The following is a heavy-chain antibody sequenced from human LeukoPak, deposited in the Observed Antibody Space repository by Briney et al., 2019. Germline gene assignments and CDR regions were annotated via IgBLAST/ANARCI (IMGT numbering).Heavy chain of an antibody. CDR2: ISSSSSYI. CDR3: ARGPPSAYCGDDCYWYFDL. V-gene: IGHV3-21*01. D-gene: IGHD2-21*02. Sequence: GGSLRLSCAASGFTFSIYSMNWVRQAPGKGLEWVSSISSSSSYIYYADSVKGRFTISRDNAKNSLYLQMNSLRAEDTVVYYCARGPPSAYCGDDCYWYFDLWGRGTLVTVSS. CDR1: GFTFSIYS. J-gene: IGHJ2*01.